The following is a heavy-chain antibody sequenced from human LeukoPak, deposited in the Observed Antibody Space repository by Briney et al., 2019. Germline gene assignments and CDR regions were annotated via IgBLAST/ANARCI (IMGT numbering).Heavy chain of an antibody. D-gene: IGHD6-13*01. Sequence: SETLSLTCTVSGGPIRRYFWTWIRRPAGKGLQWIGRIYTNGSTNYNPSLRSRVTMSADISKSQFSMRLNSVPAAAAAVYYCARDLIVAAGTQAYYYGTDVWGQGTTVTVSS. J-gene: IGHJ6*02. V-gene: IGHV4-4*07. CDR1: GGPIRRYF. CDR3: ARDLIVAAGTQAYYYGTDV. CDR2: IYTNGST.